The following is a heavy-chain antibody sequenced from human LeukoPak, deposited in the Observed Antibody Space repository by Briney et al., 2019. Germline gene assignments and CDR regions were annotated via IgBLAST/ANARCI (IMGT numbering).Heavy chain of an antibody. CDR2: ITGSGGGT. J-gene: IGHJ4*02. CDR1: GFILRNYA. D-gene: IGHD1-26*01. Sequence: GGSLRLSCAASGFILRNYAMNWVRQAPGKGPEWVSSITGSGGGTSYADSVKGRFTISRDNSKSTPYLQLNSLRAEDTAVYYCARGLGSYQWGQGTLVTVSS. CDR3: ARGLGSYQ. V-gene: IGHV3-23*01.